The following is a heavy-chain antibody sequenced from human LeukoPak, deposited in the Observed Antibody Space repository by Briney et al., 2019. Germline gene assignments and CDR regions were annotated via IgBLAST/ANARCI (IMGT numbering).Heavy chain of an antibody. CDR2: INPNSGGT. CDR3: ARPYGDYRKGYYFDY. V-gene: IGHV1-2*02. J-gene: IGHJ4*02. Sequence: ASVKVSCKASGYTFTGYCMHWVRQAPGQGLEWMGWINPNSGGTNYAQRFQGRVTMTRDTSISTAYMELSRLRSDDTAVYYCARPYGDYRKGYYFDYWGQGTLVTVSS. D-gene: IGHD4-17*01. CDR1: GYTFTGYC.